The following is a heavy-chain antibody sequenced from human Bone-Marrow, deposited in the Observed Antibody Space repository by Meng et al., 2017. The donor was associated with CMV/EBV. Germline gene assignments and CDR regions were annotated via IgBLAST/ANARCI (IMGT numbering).Heavy chain of an antibody. V-gene: IGHV4-39*01. CDR3: ARLAPRWLQSGEWFDP. CDR1: GGSISSSSHY. Sequence: SETLSPTRTASGGSISSSSHYWGWIRQPPGKGLEWIGSIYYSGSTYYNPSLKSRVTISVDTSKNPFSLKLSSVTAADTAVYYCARLAPRWLQSGEWFDPWGQGTLVTVSS. CDR2: IYYSGST. J-gene: IGHJ5*02. D-gene: IGHD5-24*01.